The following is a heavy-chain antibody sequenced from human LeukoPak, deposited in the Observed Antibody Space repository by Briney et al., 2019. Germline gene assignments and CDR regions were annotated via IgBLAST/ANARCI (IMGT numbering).Heavy chain of an antibody. D-gene: IGHD2-2*01. J-gene: IGHJ6*02. Sequence: GGSLRLSCAASGFTFSSYGMHWVRQAPGKGLEWVAVIWYDGSNKYYADSVKGRFTISRDNSKNTLYLQMNSLRAEDTAVYYCARVMRGEDIVVVPAPYYYYGMDVWGQGITVTVSS. CDR3: ARVMRGEDIVVVPAPYYYYGMDV. V-gene: IGHV3-33*01. CDR2: IWYDGSNK. CDR1: GFTFSSYG.